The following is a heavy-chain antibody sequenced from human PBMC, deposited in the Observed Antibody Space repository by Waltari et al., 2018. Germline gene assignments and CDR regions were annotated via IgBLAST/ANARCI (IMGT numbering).Heavy chain of an antibody. CDR3: ARGQRRLLDY. CDR2: INHSGRT. D-gene: IGHD4-17*01. J-gene: IGHJ4*02. CDR1: GGSFSGYY. Sequence: QVQLQQWGAGLLKPSETLSLTCAVYGGSFSGYYWSWIRQPPGKGLEWIGEINHSGRTNYNPSLKSRVTISVDTSKNQFSLKLSSVTAADTAVYYCARGQRRLLDYWGQGTLVTVSS. V-gene: IGHV4-34*01.